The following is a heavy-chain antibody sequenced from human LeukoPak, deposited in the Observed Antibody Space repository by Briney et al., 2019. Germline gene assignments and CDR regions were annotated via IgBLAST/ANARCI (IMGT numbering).Heavy chain of an antibody. V-gene: IGHV3-7*04. CDR1: GFTFSSYW. J-gene: IGHJ5*02. CDR2: IKQDGSEK. Sequence: GGSLRLSCATSGFTFSSYWMSWVRQAPGKGLEWVANIKQDGSEKYYVDSVKGRFTISRDNAKKSLYLQMNSLRAEDTAVYYCARENAHPTNWFDPWGQGTLVTVSS. CDR3: ARENAHPTNWFDP. D-gene: IGHD2-2*01.